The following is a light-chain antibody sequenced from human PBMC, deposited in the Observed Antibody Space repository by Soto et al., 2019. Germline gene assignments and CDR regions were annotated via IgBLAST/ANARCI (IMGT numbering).Light chain of an antibody. V-gene: IGKV1-39*01. CDR2: AAS. Sequence: DIQMTQSPSSLSASVGDTVTVTCRASQPIGTSLHWYQQKPGKAPKVLISAASRLQSGVPSRFSGSGSGTHFALTISNLQPEDFATYYCQHLNNYPPFTFGPGTKVDLE. CDR1: QPIGTS. J-gene: IGKJ3*01. CDR3: QHLNNYPPFT.